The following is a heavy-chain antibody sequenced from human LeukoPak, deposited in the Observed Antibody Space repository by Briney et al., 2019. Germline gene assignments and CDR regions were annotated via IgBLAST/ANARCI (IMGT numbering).Heavy chain of an antibody. Sequence: SETLSLTCAVYGGSFSGYYCSWIRQPPGKGLEWIGEINHSGSTNYNPSLKSRVTISVDTSKNQFSLKLSSVTAADTAVYYCARTKRVGPRPARGWFDPWGQGTLVTVSS. CDR3: ARTKRVGPRPARGWFDP. J-gene: IGHJ5*02. D-gene: IGHD6-6*01. CDR2: INHSGST. CDR1: GGSFSGYY. V-gene: IGHV4-34*01.